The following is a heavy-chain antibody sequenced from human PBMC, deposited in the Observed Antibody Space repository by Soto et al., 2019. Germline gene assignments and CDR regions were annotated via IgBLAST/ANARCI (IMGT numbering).Heavy chain of an antibody. CDR1: GGSISSSSYY. CDR3: ARHGGITGYSSGCFKF. Sequence: QLQLQESGPGLVKPSETLSLTCTVSGGSISSSSYYWGWIRQPPGKGLEWIGSIYYSGSTYYNPSLKSRVAMPVDASKSQSSRGLGSVAAADAAVYYCARHGGITGYSSGCFKFWGQGTLVTVSS. CDR2: IYYSGST. D-gene: IGHD6-19*01. V-gene: IGHV4-39*01. J-gene: IGHJ4*02.